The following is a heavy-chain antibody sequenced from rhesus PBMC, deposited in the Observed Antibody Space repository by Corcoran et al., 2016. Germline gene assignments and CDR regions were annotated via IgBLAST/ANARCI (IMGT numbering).Heavy chain of an antibody. CDR2: IYGSSTST. J-gene: IGHJ4*01. D-gene: IGHD4-11*01. CDR1: GGSISDSYW. CDR3: ARGAYH. Sequence: QVQLQESGPGVVKPSETLSLPCAVSGGSISDSYWWSWIRQPPGKGLEWIGYIYGSSTSTNYNPSLKSRVTISKDTSKNQFSLKLNSVTAADTAVYYCARGAYHWGQGVLVTVSS. V-gene: IGHV4S10*01.